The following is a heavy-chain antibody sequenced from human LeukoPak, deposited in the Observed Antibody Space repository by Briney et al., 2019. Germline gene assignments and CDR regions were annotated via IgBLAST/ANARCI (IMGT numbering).Heavy chain of an antibody. CDR1: GFTLSSYS. V-gene: IGHV3-21*01. CDR3: ARDPCCGGGSGIGY. CDR2: ISSSSSYI. Sequence: KTGGSLRLSCAASGFTLSSYSMNWVRQAPGKGLEWVSSISSSSSYIYYADSVKGRFTISRDNAKNSLYLQMNSLRAEDTAVYYCARDPCCGGGSGIGYWGQGTLVTVSS. J-gene: IGHJ4*02. D-gene: IGHD6-25*01.